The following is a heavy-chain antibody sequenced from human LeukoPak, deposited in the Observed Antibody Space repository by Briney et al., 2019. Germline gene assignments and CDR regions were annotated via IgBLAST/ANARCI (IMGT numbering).Heavy chain of an antibody. Sequence: ASVKVSCKASGYTFTGYYMHWVRQAPGQGLEWMGWINPNSGGTNYAQKFQGRVTMTRDTSISTAYMELSRLRSDDTAVYYCARDSVYYDSSFQIDYWGQGALVTVSS. CDR1: GYTFTGYY. J-gene: IGHJ4*02. CDR2: INPNSGGT. V-gene: IGHV1-2*02. CDR3: ARDSVYYDSSFQIDY. D-gene: IGHD3-22*01.